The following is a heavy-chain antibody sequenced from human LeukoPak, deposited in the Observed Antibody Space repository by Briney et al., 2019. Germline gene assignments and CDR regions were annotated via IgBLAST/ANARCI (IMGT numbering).Heavy chain of an antibody. CDR1: GFTVSSNY. Sequence: GGSLRLSCAASGFTVSSNYMSWVRQAPGKGLEWVSVIYSGGSTYYADSVKGRFTISRDNSKNTLYLQMNSLRDEDTAVYYCAKIPDSTSSSGYDSWGQGTLVIVSS. J-gene: IGHJ4*02. D-gene: IGHD6-6*01. CDR3: AKIPDSTSSSGYDS. CDR2: IYSGGST. V-gene: IGHV3-53*01.